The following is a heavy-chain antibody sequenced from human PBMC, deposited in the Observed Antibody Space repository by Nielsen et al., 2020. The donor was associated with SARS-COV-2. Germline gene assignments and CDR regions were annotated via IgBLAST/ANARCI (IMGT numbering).Heavy chain of an antibody. D-gene: IGHD2-15*01. Sequence: SCKATGGTFSDYYMSWIRQAPGKGLEWVSYISSSGSTIYYADSVKGRFTISRDNAKNSLYLQMNSLRAEDTAVYYCARVRYCSGGSCYGVGYYFDYWGQGTLVTVSS. CDR3: ARVRYCSGGSCYGVGYYFDY. CDR2: ISSSGSTI. CDR1: GGTFSDYY. J-gene: IGHJ4*02. V-gene: IGHV3-11*04.